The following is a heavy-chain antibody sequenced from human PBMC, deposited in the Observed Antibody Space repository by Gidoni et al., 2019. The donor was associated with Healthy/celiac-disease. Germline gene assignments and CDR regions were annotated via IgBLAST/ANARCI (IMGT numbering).Heavy chain of an antibody. J-gene: IGHJ4*02. Sequence: EVQLVESGGGLVKPGGSLRLSCAASGFTFSSYSMNWVRQAPGKGLEWVSSISSSSSYIYYADSVKGRFTISRDNAKNSLYLQMNSLRAEDTAVYYCARDGYCSSTSCYTSEVSYWGQGTLVTVSS. CDR1: GFTFSSYS. V-gene: IGHV3-21*01. D-gene: IGHD2-2*02. CDR2: ISSSSSYI. CDR3: ARDGYCSSTSCYTSEVSY.